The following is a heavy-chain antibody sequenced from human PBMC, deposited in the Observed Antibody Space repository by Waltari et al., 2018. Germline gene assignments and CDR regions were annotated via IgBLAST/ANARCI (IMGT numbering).Heavy chain of an antibody. Sequence: EVQLLESGGGLVQPGGSLRLSCAASGFTLSSYAMRWVRQAPGKGLGWVSAISGSGGSTYYADSVKGRFTISRDNSKNTLYLQMNSLRAEDTAVYYCAKGTYRITIFGVVIIPLDYWGQGTLVTVSS. CDR1: GFTLSSYA. CDR2: ISGSGGST. D-gene: IGHD3-3*01. J-gene: IGHJ4*02. V-gene: IGHV3-23*01. CDR3: AKGTYRITIFGVVIIPLDY.